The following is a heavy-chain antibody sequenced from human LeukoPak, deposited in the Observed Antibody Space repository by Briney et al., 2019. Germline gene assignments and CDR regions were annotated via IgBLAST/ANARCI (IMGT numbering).Heavy chain of an antibody. Sequence: SETLSLTCTVSGYSISSGYYWGWIRQPPGKGLEWIGSIYHSGSTYYNPSLKSRVTISVDTSKNQFSLKLSSVTAADTAVYYCARHPNAAVVQIDYWGQGTLVTVSS. CDR2: IYHSGST. J-gene: IGHJ4*02. CDR1: GYSISSGYY. CDR3: ARHPNAAVVQIDY. D-gene: IGHD2-15*01. V-gene: IGHV4-38-2*02.